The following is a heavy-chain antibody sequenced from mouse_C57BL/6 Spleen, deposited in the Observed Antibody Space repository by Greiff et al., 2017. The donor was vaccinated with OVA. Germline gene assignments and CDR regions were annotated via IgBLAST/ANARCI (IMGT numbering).Heavy chain of an antibody. Sequence: VQLKQSGTVLARPGASVKMSCKTSGYTFTSYWMHWVKQRPGQGLEWIGAIYPGNSDTSYNQKVKGKAKLTAATSASTAYMELSSLTNEDSAVYYCTRRENWVLDYWGQGTTLTVSA. V-gene: IGHV1-5*01. CDR3: TRRENWVLDY. J-gene: IGHJ2*01. CDR2: IYPGNSDT. CDR1: GYTFTSYW. D-gene: IGHD4-1*01.